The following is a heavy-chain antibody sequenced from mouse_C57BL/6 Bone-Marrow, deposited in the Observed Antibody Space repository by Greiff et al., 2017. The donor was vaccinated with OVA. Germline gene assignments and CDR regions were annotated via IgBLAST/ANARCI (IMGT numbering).Heavy chain of an antibody. Sequence: QVQLKQPGAELVMPGASVKLSCKASGYTFTSYWMHWVKQRPGQGLEWIGEIDPSDSYTNYNQKFKGKSTLTVDKSSSTAYMQLSSLTSEDSAVYYCARYGYYGYYGFAYWGQGTLVTVSA. CDR1: GYTFTSYW. CDR3: ARYGYYGYYGFAY. J-gene: IGHJ3*01. CDR2: IDPSDSYT. V-gene: IGHV1-69*01. D-gene: IGHD2-1*01.